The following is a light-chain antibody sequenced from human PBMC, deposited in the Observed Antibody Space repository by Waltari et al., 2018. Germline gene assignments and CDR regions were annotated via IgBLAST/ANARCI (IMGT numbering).Light chain of an antibody. CDR3: AAWDVSLNGLV. J-gene: IGLJ2*01. Sequence: QSVLTQPPSASGTPGQRVTISCSGSSSNIGSNSVNWYQHLPGTAPQLLIYSDNQRPSGVPDRFSGSKSGASASLAISGLQSEDEADYYCAAWDVSLNGLVFGGGTKLTVL. V-gene: IGLV1-44*01. CDR1: SSNIGSNS. CDR2: SDN.